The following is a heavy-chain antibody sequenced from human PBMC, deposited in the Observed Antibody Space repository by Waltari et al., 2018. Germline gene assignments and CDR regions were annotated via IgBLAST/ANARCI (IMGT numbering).Heavy chain of an antibody. D-gene: IGHD6-13*01. J-gene: IGHJ4*02. CDR2: ISGSGGST. Sequence: EVQLLESGGGLVQPGGSLRLSCAASGFTFSSYAMSWVRQAPGKGLEWVSAISGSGGSTYYADSVKGRFTISRDNSKNTLYLQMNSLRAEDTAVYYCAKDGSSSWSSTYYFDYWGQGTLVIVSS. CDR1: GFTFSSYA. CDR3: AKDGSSSWSSTYYFDY. V-gene: IGHV3-23*01.